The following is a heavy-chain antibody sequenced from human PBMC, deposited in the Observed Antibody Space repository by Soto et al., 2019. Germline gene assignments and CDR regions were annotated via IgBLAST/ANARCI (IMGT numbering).Heavy chain of an antibody. Sequence: EASVKVSCTASGYSFTSYGISWVRQAPGQGLEWMGWISAYNGNTNYAQKLQGRVTMTTDTSTSTAYMELRSLRSDDTAVYYCARVGSSSIAAREGFDPWGQGTLVTVSS. J-gene: IGHJ5*02. CDR3: ARVGSSSIAAREGFDP. D-gene: IGHD6-6*01. V-gene: IGHV1-18*01. CDR1: GYSFTSYG. CDR2: ISAYNGNT.